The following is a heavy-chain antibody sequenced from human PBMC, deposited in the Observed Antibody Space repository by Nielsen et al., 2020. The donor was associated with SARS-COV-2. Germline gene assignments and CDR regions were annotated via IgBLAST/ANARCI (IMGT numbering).Heavy chain of an antibody. CDR1: GFTFNTYT. Sequence: GESLKISCAASGFTFNTYTMHWVRQAPGKGLEWVAVISYDESQKYYADSVKGRFTISRDNSRNTLYLQMNTLGAEDTAVYYCSRDRYTYGIDVFDIWGQGTLVTVSS. CDR3: SRDRYTYGIDVFDI. J-gene: IGHJ3*02. V-gene: IGHV3-30-3*01. D-gene: IGHD5-18*01. CDR2: ISYDESQK.